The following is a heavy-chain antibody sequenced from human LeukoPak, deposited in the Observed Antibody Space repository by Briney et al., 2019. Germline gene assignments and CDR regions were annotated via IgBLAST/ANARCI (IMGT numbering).Heavy chain of an antibody. CDR1: GYTFTDYY. CDR3: ARDRMGDCATTSCYLAY. J-gene: IGHJ4*02. Sequence: ASVKVPCKASGYTFTDYYLLWVRQAPGQGLEWMGWINPNSGDTNYAQKFQGRVTMTRDTSITTAYMELSRLTSDDTAIYYCARDRMGDCATTSCYLAYWGQGTLVTVSS. CDR2: INPNSGDT. D-gene: IGHD2-2*01. V-gene: IGHV1-2*02.